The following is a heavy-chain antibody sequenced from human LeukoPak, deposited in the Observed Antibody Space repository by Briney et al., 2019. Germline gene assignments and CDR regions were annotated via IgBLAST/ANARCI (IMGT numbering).Heavy chain of an antibody. V-gene: IGHV3-30*02. Sequence: GGSLRRSCAASGFTFSSYGMHWVRQAPGKGLEWVAFIRYDGSNKYYADSVKGRFTISRDNSKNTLYLQMNSLRAENTAVYYCAKDASYDILTGYYGGYYYMDVWGKGTTVTVSS. CDR3: AKDASYDILTGYYGGYYYMDV. J-gene: IGHJ6*03. CDR1: GFTFSSYG. CDR2: IRYDGSNK. D-gene: IGHD3-9*01.